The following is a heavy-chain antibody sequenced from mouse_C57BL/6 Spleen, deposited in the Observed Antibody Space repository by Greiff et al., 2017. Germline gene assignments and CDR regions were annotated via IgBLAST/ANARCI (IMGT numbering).Heavy chain of an antibody. V-gene: IGHV1-15*01. J-gene: IGHJ4*01. CDR3: TRFPDYAMDD. Sequence: QLQQSGAELVRPGASVTLSCKASGYTFPDYEMHWVKQTPVHGLEWIGAIDPETGGTAYNQKFKGKAILTADKSSSTAYMELRSLTSEDSAVYYCTRFPDYAMDDWGQGTSVTVSS. CDR1: GYTFPDYE. CDR2: IDPETGGT.